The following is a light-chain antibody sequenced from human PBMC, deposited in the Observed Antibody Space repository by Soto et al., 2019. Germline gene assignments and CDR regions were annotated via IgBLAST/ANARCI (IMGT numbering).Light chain of an antibody. CDR1: TSNIGSNA. CDR3: AAWDDSLHGVA. CDR2: KNN. J-gene: IGLJ3*02. V-gene: IGLV1-44*01. Sequence: QSVLTQPPSASGTPGQSVTLSCSGSTSNIGSNAVNWYHQLPGTAPKLLIYKNNQRPSGVPDRFSGSKFGTSASLAISGLQSEDEADYHCAAWDDSLHGVAFGGGTKLTVL.